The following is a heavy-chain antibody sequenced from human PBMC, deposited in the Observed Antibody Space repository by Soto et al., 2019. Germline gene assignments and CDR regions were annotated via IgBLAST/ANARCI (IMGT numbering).Heavy chain of an antibody. Sequence: GESLKISCKGSGYSFTSYWISWVRQMPGKGLEWMGRIDPSDSYTNYSPSFQGHVTISADKSISTAYLQWSSLKASDTAMYYCARWVGARVWYFDLWGRGTLVTVSS. J-gene: IGHJ2*01. D-gene: IGHD1-26*01. CDR1: GYSFTSYW. CDR2: IDPSDSYT. V-gene: IGHV5-10-1*01. CDR3: ARWVGARVWYFDL.